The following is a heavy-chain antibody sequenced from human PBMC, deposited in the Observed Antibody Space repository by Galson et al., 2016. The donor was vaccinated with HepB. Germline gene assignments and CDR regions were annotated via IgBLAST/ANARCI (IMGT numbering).Heavy chain of an antibody. CDR2: IKSKNDGETT. V-gene: IGHV3-15*07. CDR1: GFGFNHAW. D-gene: IGHD3-3*01. Sequence: SLRLSCATSGFGFNHAWMHWVRQAPGKGLEWVGRIKSKNDGETTHYAAPVKGRFAISRDDSNNTLYLQINSLKTEDTAVYYCTVGATYDFWSGYYMLDPWGQGTLVTVSA. J-gene: IGHJ5*02. CDR3: TVGATYDFWSGYYMLDP.